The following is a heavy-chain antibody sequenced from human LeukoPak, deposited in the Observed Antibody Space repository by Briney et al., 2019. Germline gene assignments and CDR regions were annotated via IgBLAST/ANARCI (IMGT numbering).Heavy chain of an antibody. CDR2: ISSSGSTI. J-gene: IGHJ6*04. D-gene: IGHD6-13*01. V-gene: IGHV3-48*03. CDR3: ARVDSSWGPSGMDV. Sequence: GGSLRLSCAASGFTFSSYEMNWVRQAPGKGLEWVSYISSSGSTIYYADSVKGRFTISRDNAKNSLYLQVNSLRAEDTAVYYCARVDSSWGPSGMDVWGKGTTVTVSS. CDR1: GFTFSSYE.